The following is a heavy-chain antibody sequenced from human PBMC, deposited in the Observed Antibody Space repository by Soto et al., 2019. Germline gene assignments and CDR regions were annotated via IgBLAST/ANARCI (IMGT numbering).Heavy chain of an antibody. CDR2: MNPGSGDT. Sequence: ASVKVSCKASGYSFTNNDVSWVRQATGQGLEWMGWMNPGSGDTGYAQRFQGRATMTRDISIATAYMELSSLRSDDTAIYYCARMETFGSLNWFDPWGQGTLVTVSS. V-gene: IGHV1-8*01. J-gene: IGHJ5*02. CDR3: ARMETFGSLNWFDP. D-gene: IGHD3-16*01. CDR1: GYSFTNND.